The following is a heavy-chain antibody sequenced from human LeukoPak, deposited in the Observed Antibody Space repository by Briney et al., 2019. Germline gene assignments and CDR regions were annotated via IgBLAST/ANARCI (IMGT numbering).Heavy chain of an antibody. D-gene: IGHD1-14*01. V-gene: IGHV3-13*01. CDR1: GFTLSSYD. CDR2: IGVAGEK. J-gene: IGHJ3*02. Sequence: GGSLRLSCAASGFTLSSYDMHWVRQAPGKGLEWVSGIGVAGEKYYAGSVKGRFTISRENAKNSLYLQMDSLRAGDTAVYSCARVATNAFDIWGQGTMVIVSS. CDR3: ARVATNAFDI.